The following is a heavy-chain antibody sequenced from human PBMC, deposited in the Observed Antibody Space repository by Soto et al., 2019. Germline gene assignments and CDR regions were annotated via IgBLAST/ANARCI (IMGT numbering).Heavy chain of an antibody. Sequence: ASVKVSCKASGYTFTGYYMHWVRQAPGQGLEWMGWINPNSGGTNYAQKFQGRVTMTRDTSISTAYMELSRLRSDDTAVYYCARDLHSSSSPYYYYGIDVWGQGPTVTVSS. CDR1: GYTFTGYY. CDR2: INPNSGGT. V-gene: IGHV1-2*02. J-gene: IGHJ6*02. D-gene: IGHD6-13*01. CDR3: ARDLHSSSSPYYYYGIDV.